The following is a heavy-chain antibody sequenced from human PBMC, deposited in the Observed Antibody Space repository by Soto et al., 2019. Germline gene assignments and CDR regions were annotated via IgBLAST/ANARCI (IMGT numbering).Heavy chain of an antibody. V-gene: IGHV1-24*01. J-gene: IGHJ5*02. CDR3: ATIGGGLRYFDWLLYGNWFDP. D-gene: IGHD3-9*01. CDR1: GYTLTELS. CDR2: FDPEDGET. Sequence: ASVKVSCKVSGYTLTELSMHWVRQAPGKGLERMGGFDPEDGETIYAQMFQGRVTMTEDTSTDTAYMELSSLRSEDTAVYYCATIGGGLRYFDWLLYGNWFDPWGQGTLVTVSS.